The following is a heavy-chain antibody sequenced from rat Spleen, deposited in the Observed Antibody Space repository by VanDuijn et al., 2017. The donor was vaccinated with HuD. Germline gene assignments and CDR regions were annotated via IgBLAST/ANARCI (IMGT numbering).Heavy chain of an antibody. CDR1: GFTFSNYD. Sequence: EVQLVESGGGLVQPGRSMKLSCAASGFTFSNYDTAWVRQAPEKGLEWVASISYDGSSTNYRDSVKGRFTISSDNAKSTRYLQMDSLRSEDTATYHCARGFTVAVVWGQGVMVTVSS. D-gene: IGHD1-2*01. V-gene: IGHV5-7*01. J-gene: IGHJ2*01. CDR2: ISYDGSST. CDR3: ARGFTVAVV.